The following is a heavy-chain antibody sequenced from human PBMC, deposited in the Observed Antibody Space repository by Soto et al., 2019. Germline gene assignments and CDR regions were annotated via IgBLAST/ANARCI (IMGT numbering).Heavy chain of an antibody. J-gene: IGHJ4*02. D-gene: IGHD3-3*01. CDR3: ARAGARFLHDY. Sequence: SETLSLTCTVSGGSVSSGSYYWSWIRQPPGKGLEWIGYIYYSGSTNYNPSLKSRVTISVDTSKNQFSLKLSSVTAADTAVYYCARAGARFLHDYWGQGTLVTVSS. CDR2: IYYSGST. V-gene: IGHV4-61*01. CDR1: GGSVSSGSYY.